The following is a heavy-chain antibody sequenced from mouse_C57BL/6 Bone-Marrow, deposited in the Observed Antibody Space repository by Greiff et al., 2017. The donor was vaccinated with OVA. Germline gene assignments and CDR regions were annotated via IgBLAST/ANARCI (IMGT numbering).Heavy chain of an antibody. CDR1: GYTFTSYW. J-gene: IGHJ3*01. CDR2: IHPNSGST. CDR3: ARSGYYGSSPFAY. D-gene: IGHD1-1*01. V-gene: IGHV1-64*01. Sequence: VQLQQPGAELVKPGASVKLSCKASGYTFTSYWMHWVKQRPGQGLEWIGMIHPNSGSTNYNEKFKSKATLTVDKSSSTAYMQLSSLTSEDSAVYYGARSGYYGSSPFAYWGQGTLVTVSA.